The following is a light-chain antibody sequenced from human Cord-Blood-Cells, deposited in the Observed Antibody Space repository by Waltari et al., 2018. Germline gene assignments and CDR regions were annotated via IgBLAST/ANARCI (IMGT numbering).Light chain of an antibody. V-gene: IGLV2-14*01. Sequence: SGQTQGACVSLGAGHSITISTTGTSSHFRGYNYASWYQQHPGKAPKLMIYDVRNRPSGVSIRFSGSKSGNTASLPISGVQAEDEDDYYCSSSTNSSTLVFGGGTTLTVL. CDR2: DVR. CDR1: SSHFRGYNY. CDR3: SSSTNSSTLV. J-gene: IGLJ3*02.